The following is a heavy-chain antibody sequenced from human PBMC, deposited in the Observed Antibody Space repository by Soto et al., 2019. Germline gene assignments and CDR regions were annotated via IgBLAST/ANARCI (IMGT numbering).Heavy chain of an antibody. J-gene: IGHJ4*02. CDR3: ARQLDTTMVTDY. V-gene: IGHV1-2*02. Sequence: SXKVSCRASGYTXIDYFVRCVRQAPGQGLEWMGWINANSGDTSYSQNFQGRVTMTRDASVSTIYMDFSRIRSDDKAVYYCARQLDTTMVTDYWGQGTLGTVSS. CDR2: INANSGDT. CDR1: GYTXIDYF. D-gene: IGHD5-18*01.